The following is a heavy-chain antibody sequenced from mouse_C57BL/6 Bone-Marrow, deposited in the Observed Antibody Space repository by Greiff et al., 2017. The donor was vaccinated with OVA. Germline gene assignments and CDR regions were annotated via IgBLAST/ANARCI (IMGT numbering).Heavy chain of an antibody. CDR2: IYPRSGNT. CDR3: AGYDYAGAY. V-gene: IGHV1-81*01. D-gene: IGHD2-4*01. Sequence: VQLQQSGAELARPGASVKLSCKASGYTFTSYGISWVKQRTGQGLEWIGEIYPRSGNTYYNEKFKGKATLTADKSSSTAYMELRSLTSEDSAVYFCAGYDYAGAYWGQGTLVTVSA. J-gene: IGHJ3*01. CDR1: GYTFTSYG.